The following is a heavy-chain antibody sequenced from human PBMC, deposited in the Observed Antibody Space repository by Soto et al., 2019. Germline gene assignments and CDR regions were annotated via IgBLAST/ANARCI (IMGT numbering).Heavy chain of an antibody. CDR2: INHSGST. J-gene: IGHJ6*02. D-gene: IGHD3-16*01. V-gene: IGHV4-34*01. Sequence: SETLSLTCAVYGGSFSGYYWSWIRQPPGKGLEWIGEINHSGSTNYNPSLKSRVTISVDTSKNQFSLKLSSVTAADTAVYCCARYGGAIGMDVWGQGTTVTVSS. CDR1: GGSFSGYY. CDR3: ARYGGAIGMDV.